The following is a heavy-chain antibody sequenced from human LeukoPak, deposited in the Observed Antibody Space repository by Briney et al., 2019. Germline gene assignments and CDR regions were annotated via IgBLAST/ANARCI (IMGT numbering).Heavy chain of an antibody. CDR2: INSDGSST. D-gene: IGHD3-3*01. CDR3: ARDPYYDFWSGYFYYYMDV. Sequence: PGRSLRLSCAASGFTFSSYWMHWVRQAPGKGLVWVSRINSDGSSTSYADSVKGRFTISRDNAKNTLYLQMNSLRAEDTAVYYCARDPYYDFWSGYFYYYMDVWGKGTTVTVSS. J-gene: IGHJ6*03. V-gene: IGHV3-74*01. CDR1: GFTFSSYW.